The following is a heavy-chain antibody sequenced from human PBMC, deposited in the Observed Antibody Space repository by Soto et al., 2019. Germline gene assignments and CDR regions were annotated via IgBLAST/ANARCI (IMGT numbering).Heavy chain of an antibody. V-gene: IGHV4-59*08. J-gene: IGHJ6*02. D-gene: IGHD3-10*01. CDR2: ISKSGFT. Sequence: QAQLQTSGPGLVKPSETLSLTCTVSSVSINSFTNHYCSWLRQPPGKGLEWVGYISKSGFTRYNPSLSRRVTLSVDTSKNQFSLKLSSVTAADTALYFCATQGFGKLHGLVDVWGQGTTVTVSS. CDR3: ATQGFGKLHGLVDV. CDR1: SVSINSFTNHY.